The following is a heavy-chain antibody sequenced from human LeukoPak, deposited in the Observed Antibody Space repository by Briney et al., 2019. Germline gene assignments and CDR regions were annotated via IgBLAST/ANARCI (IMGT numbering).Heavy chain of an antibody. CDR3: ASDVAVADPYYFDY. J-gene: IGHJ4*02. Sequence: PGGSLRLSCAASGSTFSSYWMHWVRQAPGKGLVWVSRINSDGSSTGYADSVKGRFTISRDNAKNTLYLQMNSLRAEDTAVYYCASDVAVADPYYFDYWGQGTLVTVSS. CDR2: INSDGSST. D-gene: IGHD6-19*01. V-gene: IGHV3-74*01. CDR1: GSTFSSYW.